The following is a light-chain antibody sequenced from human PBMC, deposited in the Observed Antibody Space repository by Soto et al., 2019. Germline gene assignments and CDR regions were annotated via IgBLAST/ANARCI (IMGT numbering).Light chain of an antibody. V-gene: IGKV3-15*01. CDR2: YAS. CDR1: QSVINN. Sequence: EIVMTQSPATLSVSPVERVTISCRASQSVINNLAWYQHKPGQAPRLLISYASTGATGIPARFSGSGSGTDFTLTINSLQSEDFAIYYCQQYDYWPVTFGGGTKVDIK. CDR3: QQYDYWPVT. J-gene: IGKJ4*01.